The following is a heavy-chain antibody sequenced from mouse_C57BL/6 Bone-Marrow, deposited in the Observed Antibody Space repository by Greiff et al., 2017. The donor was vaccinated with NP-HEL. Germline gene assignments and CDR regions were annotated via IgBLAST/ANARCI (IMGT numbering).Heavy chain of an antibody. V-gene: IGHV1-55*01. Sequence: VQLQQPGAELVKPGASVKMSCKASGYTFTSYWITWVKQRPGQGLEWIGDIYPGSGSTNYNEKFKSKATLTVDTSSSTAYMQLSSLTSEDSAVYYCASFNYGSSFYYYAMDYWGQGTSVTVSS. CDR1: GYTFTSYW. CDR2: IYPGSGST. D-gene: IGHD1-1*01. CDR3: ASFNYGSSFYYYAMDY. J-gene: IGHJ4*01.